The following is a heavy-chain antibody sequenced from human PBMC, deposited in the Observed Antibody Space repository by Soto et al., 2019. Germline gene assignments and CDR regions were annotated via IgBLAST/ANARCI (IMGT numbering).Heavy chain of an antibody. J-gene: IGHJ4*02. CDR1: GYIFTGYY. CDR3: TFAPNWTYQLTRY. Sequence: SVKVSCKASGYIFTGYYIHWVRQAPGQGREWMGGISPMSGAAKYAQRFQGRVTITADTSANTAYMEVSSLTSEDTAVYFCTFAPNWTYQLTRYWGQATWVTVSS. D-gene: IGHD2-2*01. V-gene: IGHV1-69*06. CDR2: ISPMSGAA.